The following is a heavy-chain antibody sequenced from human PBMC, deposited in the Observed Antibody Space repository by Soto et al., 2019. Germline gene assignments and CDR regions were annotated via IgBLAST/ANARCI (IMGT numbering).Heavy chain of an antibody. CDR1: GFIFSNYV. Sequence: PGGSLRLSCAASGFIFSNYVMSWLRQAPGKGLEWVSSISDSGGTSYYAGSVKGRFTISRDNSKNTLYLQMNSLRAEDTAIYYCAKRPRALLTFDYWGQGTLVTVS. V-gene: IGHV3-23*01. J-gene: IGHJ4*02. D-gene: IGHD1-26*01. CDR2: ISDSGGTS. CDR3: AKRPRALLTFDY.